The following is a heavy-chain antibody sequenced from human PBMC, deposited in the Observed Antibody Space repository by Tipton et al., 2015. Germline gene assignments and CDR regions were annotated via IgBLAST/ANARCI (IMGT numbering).Heavy chain of an antibody. CDR3: ARTGSCSGGSCYFSYFDY. D-gene: IGHD2-15*01. CDR2: ISYSGSA. V-gene: IGHV4-61*05. Sequence: TLSLTCTVSGGSVSTSNYYWGWIRQSPGKGLEWIGYISYSGSAHYNPSLKRRVTISLDTSKNQFSLKLTSVTAADTAVYYCARTGSCSGGSCYFSYFDYWGQGTLVTVSS. J-gene: IGHJ4*02. CDR1: GGSVSTSNYY.